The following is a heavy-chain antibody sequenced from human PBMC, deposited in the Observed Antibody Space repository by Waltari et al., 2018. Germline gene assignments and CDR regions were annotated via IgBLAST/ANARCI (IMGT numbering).Heavy chain of an antibody. CDR2: ISYDGSNK. D-gene: IGHD2-15*01. Sequence: QVQLVESGGGVVQPGRSPRLSCAASGFTFSTYATPWVRQAPGKGLECVAVISYDGSNKYYADSVKGRFTISRDNSKNTLYLQMNSLRAEDTAVYYCAREVVVVVAARAFDIWGQGTMVTVSS. V-gene: IGHV3-30-3*01. CDR1: GFTFSTYA. J-gene: IGHJ3*02. CDR3: AREVVVVVAARAFDI.